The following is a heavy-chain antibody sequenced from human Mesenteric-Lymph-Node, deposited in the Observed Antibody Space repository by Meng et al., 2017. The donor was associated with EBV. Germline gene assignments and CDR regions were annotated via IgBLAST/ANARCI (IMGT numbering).Heavy chain of an antibody. Sequence: QVQLQRWGAGLLKPSETLSLTCAVYGGSFSAYYWTWIRQPPGRGPEWIGEINHAGGAIYNPSLKSRVTISVDTSKNQFSLKLSSVTAADTAVYYCARGPYSSYDYWGQGTLVTVSS. CDR1: GGSFSAYY. D-gene: IGHD6-6*01. CDR2: INHAGGA. J-gene: IGHJ4*02. CDR3: ARGPYSSYDY. V-gene: IGHV4-34*01.